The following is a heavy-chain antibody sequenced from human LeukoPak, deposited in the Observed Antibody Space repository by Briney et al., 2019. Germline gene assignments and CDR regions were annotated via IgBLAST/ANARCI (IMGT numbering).Heavy chain of an antibody. J-gene: IGHJ4*02. Sequence: PSETLSLTCTVSGGSISSYYWSWIRQPPGKGLEWIGYIYYSGSTNYNPSLKSRVTISVDTSKNQFSLKLSSVTAADTAVYYCARGFGSYLFDYWGQGTLVTVSS. CDR2: IYYSGST. CDR3: ARGFGSYLFDY. V-gene: IGHV4-59*01. D-gene: IGHD1-26*01. CDR1: GGSISSYY.